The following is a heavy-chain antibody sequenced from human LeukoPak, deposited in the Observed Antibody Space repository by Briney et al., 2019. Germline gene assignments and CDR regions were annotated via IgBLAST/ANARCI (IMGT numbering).Heavy chain of an antibody. CDR1: GGSISSYY. V-gene: IGHV4-59*01. CDR2: IYYSGST. J-gene: IGHJ3*02. D-gene: IGHD3-22*01. Sequence: KPAETLSLTCTVSGGSISSYYWSWLRQPPGKGLEWIGYIYYSGSTNYNPSLKTRVTISVDTSKNQFSLKLSSVTAADTAVYYCARDYYDSSGYYYRGKHVAFDIWGQGTMVTVSS. CDR3: ARDYYDSSGYYYRGKHVAFDI.